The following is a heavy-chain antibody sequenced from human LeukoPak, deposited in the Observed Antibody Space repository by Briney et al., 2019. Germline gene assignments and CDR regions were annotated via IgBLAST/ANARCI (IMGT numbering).Heavy chain of an antibody. CDR1: GGFFSGYY. CDR2: INHSGST. Sequence: SETLSLTCAVYGGFFSGYYWSWIRQPPGKGLEWIGEINHSGSTNYNPPLKSRVTISVDTSKNQFSLKLSSVTAADTAVYYCARGPRGYCSSTSCYYYGMDVWGKGTTVTVSS. J-gene: IGHJ6*04. CDR3: ARGPRGYCSSTSCYYYGMDV. D-gene: IGHD2-2*01. V-gene: IGHV4-34*01.